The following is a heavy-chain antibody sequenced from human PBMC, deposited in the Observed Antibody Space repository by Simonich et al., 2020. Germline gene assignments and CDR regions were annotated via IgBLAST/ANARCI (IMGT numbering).Heavy chain of an antibody. CDR3: ARQLNDFDI. CDR2: IYPGDSDT. J-gene: IGHJ3*02. CDR1: GYSFTSYW. Sequence: EVQLVQSGAEVKKPGESLKISCKGSGYSFTSYWMGWVLQMPGKGLEWLGTIYPGDSDTIYRPSFQGQVTISADKSISTAYLQWSSLKASDTAMYYCARQLNDFDIWGQGTMVTVSS. D-gene: IGHD1-1*01. V-gene: IGHV5-51*01.